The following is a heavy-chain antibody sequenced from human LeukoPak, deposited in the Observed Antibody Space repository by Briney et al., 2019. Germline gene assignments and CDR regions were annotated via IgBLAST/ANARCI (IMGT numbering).Heavy chain of an antibody. J-gene: IGHJ4*02. CDR3: ARAYDSSGYYYLDY. CDR2: IIPIFGTA. V-gene: IGHV1-69*05. CDR1: GGTFSSYA. Sequence: ASVKVSCKASGGTFSSYAISWVRQAPGQGLEWMGGIIPIFGTANYAQKFQGWVTMTRDTSISTAYMELSRLRSDDTAVYYCARAYDSSGYYYLDYWGQGTLVTVSS. D-gene: IGHD3-22*01.